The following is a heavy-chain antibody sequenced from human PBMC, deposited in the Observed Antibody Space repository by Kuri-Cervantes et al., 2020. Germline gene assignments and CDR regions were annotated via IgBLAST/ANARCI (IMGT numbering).Heavy chain of an antibody. V-gene: IGHV3-30*03. CDR1: GFTFSSYG. CDR3: ARDIRARAEWYFDL. Sequence: GESLKISCAASGFTFSSYGMHWVRQAPGKGLEWVAVISYDGSNKYYADSVKGRFTISRDNSKNTLYLQMNSLRAEDTAVYYCARDIRARAEWYFDLWGRGTLVTVSS. J-gene: IGHJ2*01. CDR2: ISYDGSNK.